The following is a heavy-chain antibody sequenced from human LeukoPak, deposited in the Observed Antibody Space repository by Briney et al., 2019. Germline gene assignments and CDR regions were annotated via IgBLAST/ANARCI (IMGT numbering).Heavy chain of an antibody. CDR2: ISGDGRII. D-gene: IGHD3-22*01. CDR3: ARDPGNYYDSNDFDY. V-gene: IGHV3-48*03. CDR1: GFTFRSYE. Sequence: GGSLRLSCEGSGFTFRSYEMNWVRQVPGKGLEWVSYISGDGRIIYYADSVQGRFTISRDNAKKTLYLHMYSLRAEDTAVYYCARDPGNYYDSNDFDYWGQGVSVTVSP. J-gene: IGHJ4*02.